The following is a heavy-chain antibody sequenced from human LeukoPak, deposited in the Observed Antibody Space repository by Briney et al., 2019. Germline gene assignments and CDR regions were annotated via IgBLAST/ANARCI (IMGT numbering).Heavy chain of an antibody. D-gene: IGHD2-2*01. J-gene: IGHJ6*03. CDR3: ARDSPRRVVVPGPINYYYYMDV. CDR1: GGTFSSYA. CDR2: IIPIFGTA. Sequence: GSSVKVSCKASGGTFSSYAISWVRQAPGQGLEWMGGIIPIFGTANYAQKFQGRVTITTDESTSTAYMELSSLRSEDTAVYYCARDSPRRVVVPGPINYYYYMDVWGKGTTVTVSS. V-gene: IGHV1-69*05.